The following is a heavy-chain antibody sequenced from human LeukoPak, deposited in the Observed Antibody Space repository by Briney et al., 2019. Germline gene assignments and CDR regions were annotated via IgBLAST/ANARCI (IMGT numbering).Heavy chain of an antibody. CDR2: ISTNKGST. Sequence: ASVKVSCKASGYIFTSYGISWVRQAPGQGLEWMGWISTNKGSTNYAQRLQGRVTMTTDTSTSTAYMELRSLRSDDTAIYYCVRDIQWRFDPWGRGTLVTVSS. D-gene: IGHD2-8*01. J-gene: IGHJ5*02. CDR1: GYIFTSYG. CDR3: VRDIQWRFDP. V-gene: IGHV1-18*01.